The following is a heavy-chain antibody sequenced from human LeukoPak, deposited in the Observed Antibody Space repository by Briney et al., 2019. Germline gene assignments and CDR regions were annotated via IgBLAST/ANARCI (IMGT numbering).Heavy chain of an antibody. J-gene: IGHJ4*02. D-gene: IGHD2-21*02. CDR3: AKDRHIVVVTAIDC. Sequence: GGSLRLSCAASGFTFSTYWMHWVRQAPEKGLVWVSRTNSNGSRTVYADSVKGRFTISRDNSKNTLYLQMNSLRAEDTAVYYCAKDRHIVVVTAIDCWGQGTLVTVSS. V-gene: IGHV3-74*01. CDR1: GFTFSTYW. CDR2: TNSNGSRT.